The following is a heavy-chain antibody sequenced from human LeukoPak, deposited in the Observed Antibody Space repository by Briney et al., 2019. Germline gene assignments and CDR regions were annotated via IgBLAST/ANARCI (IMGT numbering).Heavy chain of an antibody. CDR3: ARHYPVAGFDY. Sequence: SEPLSLTCNVSGDSISSYYWSWIRQTPGKGLEWIGYIYYSGSNNYHPSLKSRVTISVDTSKEQLSLKLSSVPAADTAVYYCARHYPVAGFDYWGRGILVTVSS. J-gene: IGHJ4*02. CDR2: IYYSGSN. V-gene: IGHV4-59*01. D-gene: IGHD6-19*01. CDR1: GDSISSYY.